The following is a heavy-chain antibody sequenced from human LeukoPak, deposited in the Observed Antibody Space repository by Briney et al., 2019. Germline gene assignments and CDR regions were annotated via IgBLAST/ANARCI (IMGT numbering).Heavy chain of an antibody. CDR3: ARLVGATILDY. CDR1: GFTFSGDW. CDR2: INSDGSST. J-gene: IGHJ4*02. Sequence: GGALRLSCAASGFTFSGDWMHWVRPAPGKGLVWVSRINSDGSSTTYADSVMGRFTISRDNAKNTLYLQMNSLRAEDTAVYYCARLVGATILDYWGQGTLVTVSS. V-gene: IGHV3-74*01. D-gene: IGHD1-26*01.